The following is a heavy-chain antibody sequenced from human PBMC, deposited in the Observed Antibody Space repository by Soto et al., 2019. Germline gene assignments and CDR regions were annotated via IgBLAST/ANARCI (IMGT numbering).Heavy chain of an antibody. CDR1: GFTFITYA. Sequence: EVQLLDSGGGLVQPGGSLRLSCAASGFTFITYAMSWVRQAPGKGLEWVSIISGSGGSTYYPDSVKGRFPISKDNSKNTLYLQMNSLRADDTAVYYCAKLTAAQSYFDFWGQGTLVTVSS. J-gene: IGHJ4*02. V-gene: IGHV3-23*01. CDR2: ISGSGGST. CDR3: AKLTAAQSYFDF. D-gene: IGHD2-2*01.